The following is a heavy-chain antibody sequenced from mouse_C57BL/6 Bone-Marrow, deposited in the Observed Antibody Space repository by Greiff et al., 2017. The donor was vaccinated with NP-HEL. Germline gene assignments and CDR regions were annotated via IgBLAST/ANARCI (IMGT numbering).Heavy chain of an antibody. CDR2: IYPRSGNT. CDR1: GYTFTSYG. Sequence: VQVVESGAELARPGASVKLSCKASGYTFTSYGISWVKQRTGQGLEWIGEIYPRSGNTYYNEKFKGKATLTADKSSSTAYMELRSLTSEDSAVYFCARGNWDVDYFDYWGQGTTLTVSS. V-gene: IGHV1-81*01. J-gene: IGHJ2*01. CDR3: ARGNWDVDYFDY. D-gene: IGHD4-1*01.